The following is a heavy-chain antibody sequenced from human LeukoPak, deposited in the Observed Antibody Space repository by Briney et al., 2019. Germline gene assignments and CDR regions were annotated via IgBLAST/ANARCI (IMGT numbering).Heavy chain of an antibody. J-gene: IGHJ4*02. Sequence: GGSLRLSCAASGSTFSSYSMIWVRQAPGKGLEWVALTWYDGSNKNYADSVKGRFTISRDDSKNTLYLQMNSLRGEDTAVYYCARGGLTIAEATTSWYLDYWGQGTLVTVSS. CDR3: ARGGLTIAEATTSWYLDY. CDR2: TWYDGSNK. CDR1: GSTFSSYS. D-gene: IGHD1-26*01. V-gene: IGHV3-33*08.